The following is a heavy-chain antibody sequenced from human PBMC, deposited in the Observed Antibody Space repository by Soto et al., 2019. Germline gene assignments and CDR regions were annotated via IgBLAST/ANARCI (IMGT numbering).Heavy chain of an antibody. V-gene: IGHV3-30*03. CDR2: ISYDGSNK. CDR3: AREGGVSGWYWGGDY. J-gene: IGHJ4*02. CDR1: GFTFSSSG. Sequence: GGSLRLSCAASGFTFSSSGIHWVRQAPGKGLEWVAVISYDGSNKYYADSVKGRFTISRDNSKNTLYLQMNSLRAEDTALYYCAREGGVSGWYWGGDYWGQGTPVTVSS. D-gene: IGHD6-19*01.